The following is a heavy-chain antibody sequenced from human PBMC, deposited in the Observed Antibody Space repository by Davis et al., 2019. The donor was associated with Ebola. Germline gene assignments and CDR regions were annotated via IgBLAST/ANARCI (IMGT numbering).Heavy chain of an antibody. V-gene: IGHV1-46*01. Sequence: AASVKVSCKASGYTFTGNYMHWVRQAPGQGLEWMGIINPGGGKASYAQKFQGRVTMTRDTSTSTVYMELSSLRSEDTAVYYCARDGAVAKLFDYWGQGTLVTVSS. CDR3: ARDGAVAKLFDY. J-gene: IGHJ4*02. CDR1: GYTFTGNY. CDR2: INPGGGKA. D-gene: IGHD6-19*01.